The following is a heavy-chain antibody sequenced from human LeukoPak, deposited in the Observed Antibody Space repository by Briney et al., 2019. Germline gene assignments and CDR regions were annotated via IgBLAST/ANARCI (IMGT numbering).Heavy chain of an antibody. CDR3: AGLHRYYFDS. CDR1: GYRFTDSW. V-gene: IGHV5-51*01. CDR2: IFPDDSDT. J-gene: IGHJ4*02. Sequence: GESLKISCKASGYRFTDSWIGWVRQMPGKGLEWMGIIFPDDSDTTYSPSFQGQVTISADKSVSTAYLQWSSLKASDTAIYYCAGLHRYYFDSWGQGTLVTVSS.